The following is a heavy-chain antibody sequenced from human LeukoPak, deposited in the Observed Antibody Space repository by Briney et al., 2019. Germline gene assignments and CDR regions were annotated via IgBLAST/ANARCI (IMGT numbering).Heavy chain of an antibody. CDR3: ARVGLIADYFYYYYGMDV. V-gene: IGHV1-8*01. Sequence: ASVKVSCKASGYTFTSYDINWVRQATGQGLEWMGWMNPNSGNTGYAQKFQGRVTMTRSTSISTAYMELSSLRSEDTAVYYCARVGLIADYFYYYYGMDVWGQGTTVTVSS. J-gene: IGHJ6*02. CDR2: MNPNSGNT. D-gene: IGHD2/OR15-2a*01. CDR1: GYTFTSYD.